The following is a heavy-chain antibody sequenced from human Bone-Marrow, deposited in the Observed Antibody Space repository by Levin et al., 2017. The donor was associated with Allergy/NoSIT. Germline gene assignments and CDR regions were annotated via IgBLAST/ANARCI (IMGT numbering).Heavy chain of an antibody. CDR1: GFTFTDYF. Sequence: GESLKISCKISGFTFTDYFLHWVRQAPGQGPEWMGRLNPSRGAASYARQFQGRVSMTRDTSLNTAYLELNSLTHDDTALYYCVRDKMATTALDIWGQGTMVTVSS. V-gene: IGHV1-2*06. CDR2: LNPSRGAA. D-gene: IGHD5-24*01. CDR3: VRDKMATTALDI. J-gene: IGHJ3*02.